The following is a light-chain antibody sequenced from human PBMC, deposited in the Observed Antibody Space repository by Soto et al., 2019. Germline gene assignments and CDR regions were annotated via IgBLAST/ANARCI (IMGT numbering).Light chain of an antibody. J-gene: IGKJ1*01. CDR1: QSIINW. Sequence: DIHTTQSPSTLPASVGDRVTITCRASQSIINWLAWYQQKPGKAPNLLIYDASSLQSGVPSRFSGSGFGTEFTLTISSLQPGDFATYYCQQYSSRSTFGQGTKVDNK. CDR2: DAS. V-gene: IGKV1-5*01. CDR3: QQYSSRST.